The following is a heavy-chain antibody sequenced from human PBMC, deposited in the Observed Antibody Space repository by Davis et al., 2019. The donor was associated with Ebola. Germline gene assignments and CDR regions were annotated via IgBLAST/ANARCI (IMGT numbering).Heavy chain of an antibody. CDR1: GYTFTNYY. Sequence: ASVKVSCKASGYTFTNYYMHWVRQAPGQGLEWMGIINPRGGSTSYAQKFQSRVTMTRDTSTSTVYMELSSLRSEDTAVYYCARERIVVVVAATLNEHYYYGMDVWGQGTLVTV. V-gene: IGHV1-46*03. J-gene: IGHJ6*02. D-gene: IGHD2-15*01. CDR2: INPRGGST. CDR3: ARERIVVVVAATLNEHYYYGMDV.